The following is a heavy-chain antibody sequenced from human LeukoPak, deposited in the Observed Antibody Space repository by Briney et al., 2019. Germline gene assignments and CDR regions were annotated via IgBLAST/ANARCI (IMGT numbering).Heavy chain of an antibody. Sequence: GESLKISCKGSGYRFTNSWIAWVRQKPGEGLEWMGIIYPGDSDTRYSPSFQGQVTISADKSISTAYLQWSSLKASDTAMYYCARQYVHRGYFDYWGQGTLVTVSS. CDR2: IYPGDSDT. CDR1: GYRFTNSW. CDR3: ARQYVHRGYFDY. V-gene: IGHV5-51*01. D-gene: IGHD1-14*01. J-gene: IGHJ4*02.